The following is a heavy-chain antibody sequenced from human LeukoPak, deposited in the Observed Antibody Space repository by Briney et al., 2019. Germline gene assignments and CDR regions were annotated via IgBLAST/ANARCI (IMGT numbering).Heavy chain of an antibody. CDR3: ARVGSGLNLYYFDY. D-gene: IGHD3-3*01. CDR1: GGSISSYY. V-gene: IGHV4-59*12. Sequence: SETLSLTCTVSGGSISSYYWSWIRQPPGKGLEWIGYIYYSGSTNYNPSLKSRVTISVDTSKNQFSLRLGPVTAADTAVYFCARVGSGLNLYYFDYWGQGILVTVSS. J-gene: IGHJ4*02. CDR2: IYYSGST.